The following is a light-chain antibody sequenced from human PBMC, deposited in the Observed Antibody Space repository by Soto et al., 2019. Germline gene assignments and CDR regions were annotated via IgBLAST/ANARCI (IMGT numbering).Light chain of an antibody. CDR2: AAS. J-gene: IGKJ1*01. Sequence: DVQMTQSPSSLSASVGDRVTITCRASQGISNYLAWYQQKPGKVPKLLIYAASTLQSGVPSRFSGSGYGTDFTRTISSLQPEDGATYYCQKHNSAPWTFGQGTKVEIK. CDR3: QKHNSAPWT. CDR1: QGISNY. V-gene: IGKV1-27*01.